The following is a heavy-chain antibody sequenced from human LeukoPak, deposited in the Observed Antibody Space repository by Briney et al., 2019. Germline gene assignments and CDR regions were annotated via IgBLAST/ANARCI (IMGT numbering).Heavy chain of an antibody. CDR3: AKGSSSSRPYYFDY. Sequence: GGSLRLSCAASGFTFSSYWMNWVRQAPGKGLVWVSRIASDGSSTTYADSVKGRFTISRHNSKNTLYLQMNSLRAEDTAVYYCAKGSSSSRPYYFDYWGQGTLVTVSS. D-gene: IGHD6-13*01. V-gene: IGHV3-74*01. J-gene: IGHJ4*02. CDR2: IASDGSST. CDR1: GFTFSSYW.